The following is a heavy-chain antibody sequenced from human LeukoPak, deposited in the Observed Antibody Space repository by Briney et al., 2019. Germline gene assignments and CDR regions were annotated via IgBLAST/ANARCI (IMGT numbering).Heavy chain of an antibody. CDR2: ISSSSSTI. J-gene: IGHJ4*02. CDR3: ARGDQNGWYVGFGY. Sequence: GGSLRLSCAASGFTFSNYNMNWVRQAPGKGLEWVSYISSSSSTIYYADSVKGRFTISRDNAKNSLYLQMNSLRAEDTAVYYCARGDQNGWYVGFGYWGQGTLVTVSS. CDR1: GFTFSNYN. V-gene: IGHV3-48*01. D-gene: IGHD6-19*01.